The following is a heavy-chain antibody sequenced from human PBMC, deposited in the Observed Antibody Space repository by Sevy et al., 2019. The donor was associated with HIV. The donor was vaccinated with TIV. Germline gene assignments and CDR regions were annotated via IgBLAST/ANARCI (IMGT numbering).Heavy chain of an antibody. Sequence: GESLKISCKGYGYKFSSYWIGWVRQMPGKGLEWMGIIYPDDSETRYSPSLEGQVTISADKSISTAYLHWSSLRASDTAMYFCARLRYDTSGYPQYYFDLWGQGTLVTVSS. V-gene: IGHV5-51*01. D-gene: IGHD3-22*01. CDR2: IYPDDSET. CDR1: GYKFSSYW. CDR3: ARLRYDTSGYPQYYFDL. J-gene: IGHJ4*02.